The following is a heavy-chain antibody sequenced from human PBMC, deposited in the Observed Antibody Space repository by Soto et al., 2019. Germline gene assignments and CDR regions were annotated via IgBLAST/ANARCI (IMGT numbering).Heavy chain of an antibody. D-gene: IGHD3-3*01. V-gene: IGHV3-9*01. Sequence: GGSLRLSCAASGFTFDDYAMHWVRQAPGKGLEWVSGISWNSGSIGYADSVKGRFTISRDNAKNSVYLQMNSLRAEDTALYYCAKWGGDYDFWSGKRGYYYYYMDVWGKGTTVTVSS. CDR2: ISWNSGSI. CDR3: AKWGGDYDFWSGKRGYYYYYMDV. CDR1: GFTFDDYA. J-gene: IGHJ6*03.